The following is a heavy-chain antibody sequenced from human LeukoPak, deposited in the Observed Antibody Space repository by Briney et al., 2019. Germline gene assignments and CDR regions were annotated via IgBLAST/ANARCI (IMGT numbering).Heavy chain of an antibody. V-gene: IGHV3-23*01. CDR3: AKAAGFGIDYYYYMDV. Sequence: GGSLRLSCAASGFTFSSYGMSWVRQAPGKGLEWVSAISGSGGRTYYADSVKGRFTISRDNSKNTPYLQMNSLRAEDTAVYYCAKAAGFGIDYYYYMDVWGKGTTVTVSS. CDR2: ISGSGGRT. J-gene: IGHJ6*03. CDR1: GFTFSSYG. D-gene: IGHD3-10*01.